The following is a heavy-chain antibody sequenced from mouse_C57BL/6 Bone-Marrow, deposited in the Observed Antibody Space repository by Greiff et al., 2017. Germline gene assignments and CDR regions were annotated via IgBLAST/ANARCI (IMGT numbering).Heavy chain of an antibody. V-gene: IGHV1-69*01. CDR1: GYTFTSYW. CDR2: IDPSDSYT. J-gene: IGHJ1*03. Sequence: QVQLQQPGAELVMPGASVKLSCKASGYTFTSYWMHWVKQRPGQGLEWIGEIDPSDSYTNYNQKFKGKSTLTVDKSSRTAYMQLSSLTSEDSAVYFCAREDDGYDWYFDDWGTGTTVTVSS. CDR3: AREDDGYDWYFDD. D-gene: IGHD2-3*01.